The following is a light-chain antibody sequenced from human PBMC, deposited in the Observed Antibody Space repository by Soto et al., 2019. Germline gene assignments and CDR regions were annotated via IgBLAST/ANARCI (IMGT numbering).Light chain of an antibody. CDR1: QSISTW. V-gene: IGKV1-5*01. CDR2: GAS. CDR3: QQYNSYSRYT. J-gene: IGKJ2*01. Sequence: DIQMSQSPSTLSASVGDRVTITCRASQSISTWLAWFQQKPGKAPKLLIYGASSLEGGVPSRFSGSGSGTEFTLTISNLQPDDFATYYCQQYNSYSRYTFGQGTKLEIK.